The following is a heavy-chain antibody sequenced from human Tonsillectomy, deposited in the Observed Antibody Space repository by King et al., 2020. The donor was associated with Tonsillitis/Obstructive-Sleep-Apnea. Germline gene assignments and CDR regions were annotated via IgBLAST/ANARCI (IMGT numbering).Heavy chain of an antibody. CDR2: IYSGGST. V-gene: IGHV3-53*01. J-gene: IGHJ2*01. CDR3: ARAVVVPAAFSWYFDL. Sequence: VQLVESGGGLIQPGGSLRLSCAASGFTVSSNYMSWVRQAPGKGLEWVSVIYSGGSTYYADSVKGRFTISRDNSKNTLYLQMNSLRAEATAVYYCARAVVVPAAFSWYFDLWGRGTLVTVSS. CDR1: GFTVSSNY. D-gene: IGHD2-2*01.